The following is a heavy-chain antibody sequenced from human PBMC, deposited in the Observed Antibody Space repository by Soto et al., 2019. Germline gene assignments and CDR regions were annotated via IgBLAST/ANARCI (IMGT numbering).Heavy chain of an antibody. Sequence: PGGSLRLSCAASGFTFSSYAMHWVRQAPGKGLEWVAVISYDGSNKYYADSVKGRFTISRDNSKNTLYLQMNSLRAEDTAVCYCAREKDFWSGPRDLYYYYGMDVWGQGTTVTVSS. CDR1: GFTFSSYA. D-gene: IGHD3-3*01. CDR3: AREKDFWSGPRDLYYYYGMDV. CDR2: ISYDGSNK. V-gene: IGHV3-30-3*01. J-gene: IGHJ6*02.